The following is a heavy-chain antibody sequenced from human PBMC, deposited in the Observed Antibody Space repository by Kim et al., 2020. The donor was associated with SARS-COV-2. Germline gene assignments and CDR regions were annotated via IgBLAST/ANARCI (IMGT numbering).Heavy chain of an antibody. D-gene: IGHD3-22*01. CDR2: ISYDGSNK. J-gene: IGHJ4*02. V-gene: IGHV3-30*04. Sequence: GGSLRLSCAASGFTFSSYAMHWVRQAPGKGLEWVAVISYDGSNKYYADSVKGRFTISRDNSKNTLYLQMNSLRAEDTAVYYCARGDYYDSSGYYFYWGQGTLVTVSS. CDR3: ARGDYYDSSGYYFY. CDR1: GFTFSSYA.